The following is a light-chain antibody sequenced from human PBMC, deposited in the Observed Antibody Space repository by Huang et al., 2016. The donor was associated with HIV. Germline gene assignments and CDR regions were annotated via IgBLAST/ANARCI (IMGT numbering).Light chain of an antibody. Sequence: EIVMTQSPATLSVSPGARATLSCRASQSGSSNLAWYQQKPGQAPRLLIYGASTRATGIPARFSGSGSGTEFILTISSLQSEDFAVYYCQQYDNWPPRGTFGQGTKVEIK. J-gene: IGKJ1*01. CDR2: GAS. CDR3: QQYDNWPPRGT. V-gene: IGKV3-15*01. CDR1: QSGSSN.